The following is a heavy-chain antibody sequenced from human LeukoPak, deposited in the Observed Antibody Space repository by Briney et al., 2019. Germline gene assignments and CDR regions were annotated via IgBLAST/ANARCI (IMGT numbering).Heavy chain of an antibody. CDR3: ARWFRGYSSSSEDKFDY. CDR2: IRYDGSNK. D-gene: IGHD6-6*01. V-gene: IGHV3-30*02. CDR1: GFTFSSYG. J-gene: IGHJ4*02. Sequence: PGGSLRLSCAASGFTFSSYGMHWVRQAPGKGLEWVAFIRYDGSNKYYADSVKGRFTISRDNAKNSLYLQMNSLRAEDTAVYYCARWFRGYSSSSEDKFDYWGQGTLVTVSS.